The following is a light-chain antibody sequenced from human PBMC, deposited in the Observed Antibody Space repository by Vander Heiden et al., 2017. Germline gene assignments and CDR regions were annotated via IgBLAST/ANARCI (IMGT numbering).Light chain of an antibody. V-gene: IGKV4-1*01. Sequence: DIVMTQSPDSLAVSLGERATIHCKSSQSVLYSSNNKNYLAWYQQKPGQPPKLLIYWASTRESGVPDRSSGSGSGTDFTLTISSLQAEDVAVYYCQQYYSVPVTFGGGTKVEIK. CDR2: WAS. J-gene: IGKJ4*01. CDR3: QQYYSVPVT. CDR1: QSVLYSSNNKNY.